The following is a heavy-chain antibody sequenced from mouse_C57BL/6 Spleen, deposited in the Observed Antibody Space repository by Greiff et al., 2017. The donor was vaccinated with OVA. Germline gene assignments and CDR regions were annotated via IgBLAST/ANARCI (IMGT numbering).Heavy chain of an antibody. Sequence: QVQLQQSGAELVRPGSSVKLSCKASGYTFTSYWMDWVKQRPGQGLEWIGNIYPSDSETHYNQKFKDKATLTVDKSSSTAYMQLSSLTSEDSAVYYCARRTMVTTFDYWGQGTTLTVSS. CDR3: ARRTMVTTFDY. CDR2: IYPSDSET. V-gene: IGHV1-61*01. D-gene: IGHD2-2*01. CDR1: GYTFTSYW. J-gene: IGHJ2*01.